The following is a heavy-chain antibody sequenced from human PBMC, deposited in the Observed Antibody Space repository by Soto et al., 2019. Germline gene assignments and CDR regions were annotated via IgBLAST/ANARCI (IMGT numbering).Heavy chain of an antibody. Sequence: GGSLRLSCAGSGFIVNGKKYITWVRQAPGKGLDWVSGFYLADGTYYADSVKGRFTVSIDSSKNTVYLQMNNLSPEDTAVYYCATWLLREHAFDIWGLGTMVTVSS. CDR2: FYLADGT. D-gene: IGHD2-15*01. CDR1: GFIVNGKKY. CDR3: ATWLLREHAFDI. V-gene: IGHV3-53*01. J-gene: IGHJ3*02.